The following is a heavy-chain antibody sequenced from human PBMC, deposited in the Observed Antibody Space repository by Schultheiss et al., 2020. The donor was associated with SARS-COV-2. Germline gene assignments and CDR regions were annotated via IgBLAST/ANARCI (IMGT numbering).Heavy chain of an antibody. D-gene: IGHD7-27*01. V-gene: IGHV3-74*01. Sequence: GGSLRLSCAASGFTFSSYSMNWVRQAPGKGLEWVSRINSDGSSTSYADSVKVRFTISRDNAKNTLYLQMNSLRAEDTAVYYCAKDVTGEAFDIWGQGTMVTVSS. CDR2: INSDGSST. J-gene: IGHJ3*02. CDR3: AKDVTGEAFDI. CDR1: GFTFSSYS.